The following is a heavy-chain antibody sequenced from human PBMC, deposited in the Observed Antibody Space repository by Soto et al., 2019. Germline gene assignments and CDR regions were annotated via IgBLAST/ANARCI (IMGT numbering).Heavy chain of an antibody. Sequence: QVQLVQSGAEVKKPGSSVKVSCKASGGTFSSYAISWVRQAPEQGLEWMGGIIPIFGTANYAQKFQGRVTITADESTSTAYMELSSLRSEDTAVYYCASKGNGYCSDGSCWGYWGQGTLVTVSS. CDR1: GGTFSSYA. CDR2: IIPIFGTA. V-gene: IGHV1-69*01. J-gene: IGHJ4*02. CDR3: ASKGNGYCSDGSCWGY. D-gene: IGHD2-15*01.